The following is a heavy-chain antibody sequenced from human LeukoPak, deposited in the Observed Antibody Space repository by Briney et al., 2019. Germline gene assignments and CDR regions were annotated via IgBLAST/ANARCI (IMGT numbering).Heavy chain of an antibody. CDR3: ARGPYCGGDCYSHLDY. D-gene: IGHD2-21*02. V-gene: IGHV4-34*01. CDR2: INHSGST. J-gene: IGHJ4*02. CDR1: GGSFSGYY. Sequence: SETLSLTCAVYGGSFSGYYWSWIRQPPGKGLEWIGEINHSGSTNYNPSLKSRVSISVDTSKNQFSLKLSSVTAADTAVYYCARGPYCGGDCYSHLDYWGQGTLVTVSS.